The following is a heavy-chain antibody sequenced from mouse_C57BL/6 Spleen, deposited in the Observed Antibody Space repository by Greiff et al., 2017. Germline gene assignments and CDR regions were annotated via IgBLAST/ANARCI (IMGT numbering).Heavy chain of an antibody. V-gene: IGHV1-50*01. Sequence: QVQLKQPGAELVKPGASVKLSCKASGYTFTSYWMQWVKQRPGQGLEWIGEIDPSDSYTNYNQKFKGKATLTVDTSSSTAYMQLSSLTSEDSAVYYCARYGSSYPRYVDVWGTGTTVTVSS. CDR2: IDPSDSYT. D-gene: IGHD1-1*01. J-gene: IGHJ1*03. CDR1: GYTFTSYW. CDR3: ARYGSSYPRYVDV.